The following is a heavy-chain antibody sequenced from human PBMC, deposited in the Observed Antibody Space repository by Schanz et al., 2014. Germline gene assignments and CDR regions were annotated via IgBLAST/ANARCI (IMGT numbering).Heavy chain of an antibody. CDR1: GFTFSSYS. Sequence: VQLVESGGGLVQPGGSLRLSCSASGFTFSSYSMYWVRQAPGKGLEYVSVISSNGGSTDFADSVKGRFTISRDNSKNTLYLQVNSLRAEDTAVYYCAKHVRSLTGNDYWGQGTLXTVSS. J-gene: IGHJ4*02. V-gene: IGHV3-64*04. D-gene: IGHD3-9*01. CDR3: AKHVRSLTGNDY. CDR2: ISSNGGST.